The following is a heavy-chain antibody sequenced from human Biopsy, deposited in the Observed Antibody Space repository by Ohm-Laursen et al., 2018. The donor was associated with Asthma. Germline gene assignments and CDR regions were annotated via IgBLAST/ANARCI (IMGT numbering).Heavy chain of an antibody. D-gene: IGHD3-9*01. CDR1: GFSFSTYGVG. CDR2: IYWDDYN. J-gene: IGHJ5*02. Sequence: TQTLTLTCTFSGFSFSTYGVGVGWIRQSPGKALEWLALIYWDDYNLFRPSLKRRLTITKDPSKNQVVLTMTKMDPADSGTYYCALSQDSGFDDHSPSWFDPWGQGTLVTVSS. V-gene: IGHV2-5*02. CDR3: ALSQDSGFDDHSPSWFDP.